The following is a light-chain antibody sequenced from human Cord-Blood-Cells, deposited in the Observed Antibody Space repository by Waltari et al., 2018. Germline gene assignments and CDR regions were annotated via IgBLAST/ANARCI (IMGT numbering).Light chain of an antibody. CDR2: AAS. CDR3: QQRSNWPRT. J-gene: IGKJ1*01. Sequence: IVFTQSPCTLSLSPGERATPACRASQSVSSYLAWYQQKPGQAPRLLIYAASNRATGIPARFSGSGSGTDFTLTISSLEPEDFAVYYCQQRSNWPRTFGQGTKVEIK. V-gene: IGKV3-11*01. CDR1: QSVSSY.